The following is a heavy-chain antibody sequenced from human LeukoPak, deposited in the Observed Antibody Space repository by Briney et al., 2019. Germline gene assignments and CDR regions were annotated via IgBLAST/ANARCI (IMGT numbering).Heavy chain of an antibody. J-gene: IGHJ4*02. D-gene: IGHD1-1*01. CDR1: GFTFNNYA. CDR3: AKGIGRTCSRGNVFDS. V-gene: IGHV3-23*01. CDR2: ISSSGHRT. Sequence: GGSLRLSCAASGFTFNNYAMNWVRQAPGKGLEWVSAISSSGHRTFYADSVKGRFAMSRDNSKNTLYLQMNSLRAEDTAVYYCAKGIGRTCSRGNVFDSWGQGILVTVSS.